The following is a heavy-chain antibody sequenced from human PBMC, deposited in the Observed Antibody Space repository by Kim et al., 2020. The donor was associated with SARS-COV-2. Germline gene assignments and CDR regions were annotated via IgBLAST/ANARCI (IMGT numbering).Heavy chain of an antibody. V-gene: IGHV1-18*01. D-gene: IGHD1-26*01. J-gene: IGHJ6*02. Sequence: ASVKVSCKASGYTFTSYGISWVRQAPGQGLEWMGWISAYNGNTNYAQKLQGRVTMTTDTSTSTAYMELRSLRSDDTAVYYCASGLNLVVGGYYYYGMDVWGQGTTVTVSS. CDR3: ASGLNLVVGGYYYYGMDV. CDR2: ISAYNGNT. CDR1: GYTFTSYG.